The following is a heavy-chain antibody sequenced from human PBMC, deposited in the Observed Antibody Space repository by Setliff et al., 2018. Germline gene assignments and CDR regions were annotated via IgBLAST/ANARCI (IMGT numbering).Heavy chain of an antibody. D-gene: IGHD2-21*02. CDR1: GYSISSGYI. V-gene: IGHV4-38-2*02. CDR2: IGHTGSI. Sequence: PSETLSLTCTVSGYSISSGYIWGWIRQPPGKGLEWVGNIGHTGSINYNPSLKSRLTISRDTSKNQVSLKLNSVTATDTAVYYCARDLGHGGDSDYWGQGIQVTGSA. J-gene: IGHJ4*02. CDR3: ARDLGHGGDSDY.